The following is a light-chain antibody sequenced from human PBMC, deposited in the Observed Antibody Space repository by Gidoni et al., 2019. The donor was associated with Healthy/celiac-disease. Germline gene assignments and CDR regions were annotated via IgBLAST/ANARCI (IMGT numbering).Light chain of an antibody. J-gene: IGKJ1*01. Sequence: IQLTQSPSSLSASLGDRVTITCRASQGISSYLAWYQQKQGTAPKVLIYAASTLQSGVPPRFSGSGSGTDFTLTISSMQPEDFATYYCQQLNSYPPWTFGQGTKVEIK. CDR3: QQLNSYPPWT. CDR2: AAS. CDR1: QGISSY. V-gene: IGKV1-9*01.